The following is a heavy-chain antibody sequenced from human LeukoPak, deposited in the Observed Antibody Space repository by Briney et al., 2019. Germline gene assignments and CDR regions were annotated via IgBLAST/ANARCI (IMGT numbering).Heavy chain of an antibody. D-gene: IGHD5-24*01. J-gene: IGHJ4*02. CDR1: GFTFSSYA. CDR2: ISGSGGST. CDR3: AARETAVSYYFDY. Sequence: PGGSLRLSCAASGFTFSSYAMSWVRQAPGKGLEWVSAISGSGGSTYYADSVKGRFTISRDNSKNTLYLQMNSLRAEDTAVYYCAARETAVSYYFDYWGQGTLVTVSS. V-gene: IGHV3-23*01.